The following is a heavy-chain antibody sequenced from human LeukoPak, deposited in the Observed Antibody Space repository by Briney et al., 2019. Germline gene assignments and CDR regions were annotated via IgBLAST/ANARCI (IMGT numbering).Heavy chain of an antibody. CDR3: ARGGSTSRYNWFDP. D-gene: IGHD2-2*01. Sequence: GGSLRLSCAPSGFTFSSYSMNWVRQAPGKGLEWISSISSSSSYIYYADSVKGRFTNSRDNAKNSLYLQVNSLRAEDTAVYYCARGGSTSRYNWFDPWGQGTLVTVSS. CDR1: GFTFSSYS. CDR2: ISSSSSYI. J-gene: IGHJ5*02. V-gene: IGHV3-21*01.